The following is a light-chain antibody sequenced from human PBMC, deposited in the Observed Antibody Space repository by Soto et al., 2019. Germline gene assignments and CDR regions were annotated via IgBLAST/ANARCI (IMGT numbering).Light chain of an antibody. J-gene: IGKJ5*01. V-gene: IGKV3-20*01. Sequence: EIVMTQSPATLSVSPGEGATLSCRASQSVSSNLAWYQQKPGQAPRLLIYGASSRATGIPDRFSGSGSGTDFTLTVSRLEPEDFALYYCQQYGNSPITFGQGTRLEIK. CDR3: QQYGNSPIT. CDR2: GAS. CDR1: QSVSSN.